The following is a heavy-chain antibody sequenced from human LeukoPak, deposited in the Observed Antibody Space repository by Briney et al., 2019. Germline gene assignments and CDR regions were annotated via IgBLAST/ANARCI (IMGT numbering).Heavy chain of an antibody. D-gene: IGHD5-12*01. V-gene: IGHV3-30*18. CDR1: GFTFSSYG. J-gene: IGHJ4*02. CDR2: ISYDGSNK. Sequence: GGSLRLSCAASGFTFSSYGMHWVRQAPGKGLEGVAVISYDGSNKYYADSVKGRFTISRDNSKNTLYLEMNSLRTEDTAVYYCAKDDGGVATGQFDYWGQGTLVIVSS. CDR3: AKDDGGVATGQFDY.